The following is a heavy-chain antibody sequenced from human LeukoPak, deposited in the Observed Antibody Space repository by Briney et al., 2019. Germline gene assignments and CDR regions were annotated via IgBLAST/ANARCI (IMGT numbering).Heavy chain of an antibody. D-gene: IGHD3-10*01. J-gene: IGHJ4*02. CDR2: IYYSGRT. Sequence: SETLSLTCTVSGGSISSGGYYWSWIRQHPGKGLEWIGYIYYSGRTYYNPSLKSRVTMSVDTSKNQFSLKLSSVTAADTAIYYCARVGTGSGINFDYWGQGTLVTVSS. V-gene: IGHV4-31*03. CDR3: ARVGTGSGINFDY. CDR1: GGSISSGGYY.